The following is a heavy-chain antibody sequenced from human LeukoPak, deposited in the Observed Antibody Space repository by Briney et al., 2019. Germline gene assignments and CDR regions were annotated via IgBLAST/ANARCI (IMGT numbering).Heavy chain of an antibody. CDR1: GYTFIIFD. Sequence: GASVKVSCKASGYTFIIFDVNWVRQAPGQGLEWMAWMNPGSGDTGYEGKFQARLTMSSNTSITTASMELSSLTSEDTAVYYCARSRRGYYMDVCGKGTTVIVSS. CDR2: MNPGSGDT. J-gene: IGHJ6*03. CDR3: ARSRRGYYMDV. V-gene: IGHV1-8*02.